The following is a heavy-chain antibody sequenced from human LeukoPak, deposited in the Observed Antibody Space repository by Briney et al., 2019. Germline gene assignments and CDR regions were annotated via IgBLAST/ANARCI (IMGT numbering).Heavy chain of an antibody. CDR1: GFTFSNYW. CDR2: LNREGSST. D-gene: IGHD3-10*01. J-gene: IGHJ5*02. Sequence: GGSLRPSCAASGFTFSNYWMHWVRQAPGGGLVWVSRLNREGSSTSYADSVKGRFTNSRDNAKNSLYLQMNSLRAEDTAVYYCARDRIRAVYYGSGSYDPWFDPWGQGTLVTVSS. V-gene: IGHV3-74*01. CDR3: ARDRIRAVYYGSGSYDPWFDP.